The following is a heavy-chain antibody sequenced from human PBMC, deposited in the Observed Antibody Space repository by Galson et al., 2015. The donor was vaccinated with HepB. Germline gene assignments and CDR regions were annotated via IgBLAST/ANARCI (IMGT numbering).Heavy chain of an antibody. V-gene: IGHV3-48*04. J-gene: IGHJ6*02. CDR2: ISSSSSTI. CDR1: GFTFSSYS. D-gene: IGHD1-14*01. Sequence: SLRLSCAASGFTFSSYSMNWVRQAPGKGLEWVSYISSSSSTIYYADSVKGRFTISRDNAKNSLYLQMNSLRAEDTAVYYCARVGITQYYYYGMDVWGQGTTVTVSS. CDR3: ARVGITQYYYYGMDV.